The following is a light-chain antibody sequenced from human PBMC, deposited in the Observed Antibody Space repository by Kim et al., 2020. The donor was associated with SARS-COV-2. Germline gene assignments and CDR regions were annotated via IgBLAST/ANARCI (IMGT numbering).Light chain of an antibody. CDR3: QAWDSSTAV. CDR2: QDS. V-gene: IGLV3-1*01. J-gene: IGLJ1*01. Sequence: SVSPGKPASLTCSGDNLGVKFACWYQQKPGQSPVLVIYQDSKRPSGIPERFSGSNSGNTATLTISGTQAMDEADYYCQAWDSSTAVFGTGTKVTVL. CDR1: NLGVKF.